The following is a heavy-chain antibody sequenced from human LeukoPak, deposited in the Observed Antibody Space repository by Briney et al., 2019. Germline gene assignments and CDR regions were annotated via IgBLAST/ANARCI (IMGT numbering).Heavy chain of an antibody. V-gene: IGHV3-15*01. CDR1: GFTFSNAW. CDR3: TTDLGYSSGWNPSAAKY. D-gene: IGHD6-19*01. CDR2: IKSKTDGGTT. J-gene: IGHJ4*02. Sequence: TGGSLRLSCAASGFTFSNAWMSWVRQAPGKGLEWVGRIKSKTDGGTTDYAAPVKGRFTISRDDSKNTLYLQMNSLKTEDTAVYYCTTDLGYSSGWNPSAAKYWDQGTLVTVSS.